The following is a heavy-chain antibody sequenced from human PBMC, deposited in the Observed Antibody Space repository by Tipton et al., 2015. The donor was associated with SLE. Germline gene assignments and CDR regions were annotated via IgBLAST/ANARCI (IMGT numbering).Heavy chain of an antibody. V-gene: IGHV3-30*04. D-gene: IGHD1-26*01. CDR2: ISYDGSKK. CDR3: AREWGSGSRGAFDI. J-gene: IGHJ3*02. CDR1: GFTFSSYA. Sequence: SLRLSYAASGFTFSSYAMHWVRQAPGKGLEWVTVISYDGSKKYYADSVKGRFTISRDNSKNTLYLQMNSLRAEDTAVFYCAREWGSGSRGAFDIWGQGTMVTVSS.